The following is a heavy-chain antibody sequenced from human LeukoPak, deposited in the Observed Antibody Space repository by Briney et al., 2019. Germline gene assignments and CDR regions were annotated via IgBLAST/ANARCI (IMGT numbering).Heavy chain of an antibody. Sequence: GASVKVSCKASGYTFASYGISWVRQAPGQGLEWMGWISAYNGNTNYAQKLQGRVTMTTDTSTSTAYMELRSLRSDDTAVYYCARDLDVVVVAARRAQRVFDYWGQGTLVTVSS. D-gene: IGHD2-15*01. CDR2: ISAYNGNT. CDR1: GYTFASYG. CDR3: ARDLDVVVVAARRAQRVFDY. J-gene: IGHJ4*02. V-gene: IGHV1-18*01.